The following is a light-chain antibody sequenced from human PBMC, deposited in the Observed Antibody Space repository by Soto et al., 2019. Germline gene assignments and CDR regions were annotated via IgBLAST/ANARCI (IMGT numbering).Light chain of an antibody. CDR3: QQYNNYSPWT. V-gene: IGKV1-5*03. J-gene: IGKJ1*01. CDR1: QSISSY. CDR2: MAS. Sequence: DIQMTQSPSTLSASVGDRVTITCRASQSISSYLAWYQQRPGKAPKLLIYMASSLDSGIPSRFSGSGSGTEFTLTISSLQPDDFATYYCQQYNNYSPWTFGQGTKVEIK.